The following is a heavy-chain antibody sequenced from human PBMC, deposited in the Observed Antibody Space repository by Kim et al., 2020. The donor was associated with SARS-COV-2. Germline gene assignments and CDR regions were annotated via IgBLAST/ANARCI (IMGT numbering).Heavy chain of an antibody. CDR1: GFTFSSYG. D-gene: IGHD3-9*01. CDR3: AKGPIRYFDWLSIYTNMDV. J-gene: IGHJ6*02. V-gene: IGHV3-30*18. CDR2: ISYDGSNK. Sequence: GGSLRLSCAASGFTFSSYGMHWVRQAPGKGQEWVAVISYDGSNKYYADSVKGRFTISRDNSKNTLYLQMNSLRAEDTAVYYCAKGPIRYFDWLSIYTNMDVWGQGTTVTVSS.